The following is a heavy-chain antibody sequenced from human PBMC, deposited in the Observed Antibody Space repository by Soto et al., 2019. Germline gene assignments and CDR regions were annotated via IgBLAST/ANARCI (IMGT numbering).Heavy chain of an antibody. CDR1: GYTFTSYG. J-gene: IGHJ4*01. CDR3: ARDRPGLSEAGDLDY. D-gene: IGHD6-13*01. Sequence: QVQLVQSGAEVKKPVASVKVSCKASGYTFTSYGISLLLQAPGQGREWMGWISAYNCNTNSAQKLQGRVTMTTDTSTSKAYMELRSLRSDDTAVYYCARDRPGLSEAGDLDYWGNGTLVNVSS. CDR2: ISAYNCNT. V-gene: IGHV1-18*01.